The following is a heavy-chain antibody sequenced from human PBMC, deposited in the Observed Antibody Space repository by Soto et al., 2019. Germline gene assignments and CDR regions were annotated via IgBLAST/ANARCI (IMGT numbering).Heavy chain of an antibody. CDR1: GFTLSDYY. J-gene: IGHJ6*03. CDR2: ISSSGTII. Sequence: QVQLLESAGGLAKPGGSLRLSCEASGFTLSDYYMSWIRQAPGKGLEWISYISSSGTIIYYADCVKGRFTISRDNAKKSLYLQMNSLRAEDTAVYYCARGVKQWLVGADYYYYYMDVWGKGTTVTVSS. CDR3: ARGVKQWLVGADYYYYYMDV. D-gene: IGHD6-19*01. V-gene: IGHV3-11*01.